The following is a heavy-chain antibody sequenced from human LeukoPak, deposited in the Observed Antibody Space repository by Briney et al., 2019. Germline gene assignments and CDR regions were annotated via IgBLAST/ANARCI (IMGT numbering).Heavy chain of an antibody. Sequence: GGSLRLSCAASGFTFSSYSMNWVRQAPGKGLEWVSYISSSSSTIYYADSVKGRFTISRDNAKNSLYLQMNSLRAEDTAVYYCARLYSSSWTYYYYYMDVWGKGTTVTVSS. V-gene: IGHV3-48*01. CDR3: ARLYSSSWTYYYYYMDV. CDR2: ISSSSSTI. CDR1: GFTFSSYS. D-gene: IGHD6-13*01. J-gene: IGHJ6*03.